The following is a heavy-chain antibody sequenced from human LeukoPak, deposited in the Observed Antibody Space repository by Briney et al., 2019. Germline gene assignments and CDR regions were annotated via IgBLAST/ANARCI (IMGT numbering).Heavy chain of an antibody. D-gene: IGHD6-19*01. CDR1: GGSISSGSYY. J-gene: IGHJ4*02. CDR2: IYTSGST. V-gene: IGHV4-61*02. CDR3: ASHATKVTSGWYPS. Sequence: SETLSLTCTVSGGSISSGSYYWSWIRQPAGKGLEWIGRIYTSGSTNYNPSLKSRVTISVDTSKNQFSLKLSSVTAAGTAVYYCASHATKVTSGWYPSWGQGTLVTVSS.